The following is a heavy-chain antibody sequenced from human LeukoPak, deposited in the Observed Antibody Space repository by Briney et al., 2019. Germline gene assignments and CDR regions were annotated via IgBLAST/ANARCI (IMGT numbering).Heavy chain of an antibody. Sequence: PGGSLRLSCAASGFTVSSNYMSWVRQALGKGLEWVSAIYSGGSTYYADSVKGRFIISRDNSKNTLYLQMNSLRAEDTAVYYCARDLEGWGQGTLVTVSS. CDR1: GFTVSSNY. V-gene: IGHV3-53*01. CDR2: IYSGGST. CDR3: ARDLEG. J-gene: IGHJ4*02.